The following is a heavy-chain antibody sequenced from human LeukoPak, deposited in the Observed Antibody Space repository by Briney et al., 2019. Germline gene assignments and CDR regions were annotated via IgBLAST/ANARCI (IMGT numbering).Heavy chain of an antibody. J-gene: IGHJ5*02. V-gene: IGHV1-2*06. D-gene: IGHD3-22*01. CDR3: AREGSSGYHNWFDP. CDR2: INPNSGGT. Sequence: ASVKVSCKASGYTFTGYYMHWVRQAPGQGLEWMGRINPNSGGTNYAQKFQGRVTMTRDTSISTAYMELSRLRSDDTAVYYCAREGSSGYHNWFDPWGQGTLVTVSS. CDR1: GYTFTGYY.